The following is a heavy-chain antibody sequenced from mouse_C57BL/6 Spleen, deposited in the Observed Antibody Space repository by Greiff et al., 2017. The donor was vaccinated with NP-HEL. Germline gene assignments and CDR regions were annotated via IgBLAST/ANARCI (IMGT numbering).Heavy chain of an antibody. J-gene: IGHJ4*01. V-gene: IGHV5-12*01. Sequence: EVKLVESGGGLVQPGGSLKLSCAASGFTFSDYYMYWVRQTPEKRLEWVAYISNGGGSTYYPDTVKGRFTISRDNAKNTLYLQMSRLKSEDTAMYYCARHGGDGAMDYWGQGTSVTVSS. D-gene: IGHD3-3*01. CDR3: ARHGGDGAMDY. CDR2: ISNGGGST. CDR1: GFTFSDYY.